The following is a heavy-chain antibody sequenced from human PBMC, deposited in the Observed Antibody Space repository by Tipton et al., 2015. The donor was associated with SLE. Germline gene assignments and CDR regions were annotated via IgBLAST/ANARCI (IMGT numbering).Heavy chain of an antibody. J-gene: IGHJ4*02. CDR2: IYYSGST. Sequence: TLSLTCTVSGGSISSGGYYWSWIRQHPGKGLEWIGYIYYSGSTYYNPSLKSRVTISVDTSKNQFSLKLSSVTAADTAVYYCAREAELLWVDYWGQGTLVTVSS. D-gene: IGHD3-10*01. CDR1: GGSISSGGYY. V-gene: IGHV4-31*03. CDR3: AREAELLWVDY.